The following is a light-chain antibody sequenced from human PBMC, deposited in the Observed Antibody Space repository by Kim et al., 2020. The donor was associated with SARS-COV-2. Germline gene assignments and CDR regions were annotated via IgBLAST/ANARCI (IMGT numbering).Light chain of an antibody. CDR2: DAS. Sequence: PGERATLSCRASQSVGSYLAWYQQRPGQAPRLLIYDASNRATGIPARFSGSGSGTDFTLTINSLEPEDFAVYYCQQRANWPTVTFGGGTKVDI. J-gene: IGKJ4*01. CDR1: QSVGSY. CDR3: QQRANWPTVT. V-gene: IGKV3-11*01.